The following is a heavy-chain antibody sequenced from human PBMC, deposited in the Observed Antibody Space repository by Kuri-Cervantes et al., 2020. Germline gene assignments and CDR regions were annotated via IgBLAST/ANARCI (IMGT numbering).Heavy chain of an antibody. V-gene: IGHV1-18*01. CDR2: ISAYNGNT. Sequence: ASVKVSCKASGYTFTSYGISWVRQAPGQGLEGMGWISAYNGNTNYAQKLQGRVTMTTDTSTSTAYMEARSLRCDDTAVYYCSRSNHLYCGGDCYSDYWGQGTLVTVSS. CDR1: GYTFTSYG. CDR3: SRSNHLYCGGDCYSDY. J-gene: IGHJ4*02. D-gene: IGHD2-21*01.